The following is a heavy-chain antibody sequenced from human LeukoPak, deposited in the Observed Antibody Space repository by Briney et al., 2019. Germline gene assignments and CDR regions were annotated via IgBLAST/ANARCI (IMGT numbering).Heavy chain of an antibody. CDR3: ARGRIVVVVAATGIVYNWFDP. J-gene: IGHJ5*02. D-gene: IGHD2-15*01. CDR2: ISHSGST. CDR1: GGSFSGYY. Sequence: SETLSLTCAVYGGSFSGYYWSWIRQPPGKGLEWIGEISHSGSTNYNPSLKSRVTISVDTSKNQFSLKLSSVTAADTAVYYCARGRIVVVVAATGIVYNWFDPWGQGTLVTVSP. V-gene: IGHV4-34*01.